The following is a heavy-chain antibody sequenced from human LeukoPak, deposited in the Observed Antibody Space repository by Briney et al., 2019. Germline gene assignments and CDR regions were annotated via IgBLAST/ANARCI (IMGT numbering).Heavy chain of an antibody. CDR3: ASNVVVVAATEAFDI. Sequence: ASVKVSCKASGYTFTSYDINWVRQATGQELEWMGWMNPNSGNTGYAQKFQGRVTMTRNTSISTAYMELSSLRSEDTAVYYCASNVVVVAATEAFDIWGQGTMVTVSS. D-gene: IGHD2-15*01. CDR1: GYTFTSYD. J-gene: IGHJ3*02. V-gene: IGHV1-8*01. CDR2: MNPNSGNT.